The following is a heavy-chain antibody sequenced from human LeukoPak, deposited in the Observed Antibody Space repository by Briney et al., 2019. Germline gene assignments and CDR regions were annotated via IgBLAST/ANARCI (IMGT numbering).Heavy chain of an antibody. V-gene: IGHV5-51*01. Sequence: GESLKISCKGSGYSFTGYWIGWVRQMPGKGLEWMGIIYPGDSDTRYSPSFQGQVTISADKSISTAYLQWSSLNASDTAMYYCARHSVVVAAPESTPQYYYYYYGMDVWGQGTTVTVSS. CDR3: ARHSVVVAAPESTPQYYYYYYGMDV. CDR2: IYPGDSDT. D-gene: IGHD2-15*01. J-gene: IGHJ6*02. CDR1: GYSFTGYW.